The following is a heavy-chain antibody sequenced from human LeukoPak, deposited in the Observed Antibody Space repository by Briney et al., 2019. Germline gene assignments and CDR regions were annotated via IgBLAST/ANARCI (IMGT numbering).Heavy chain of an antibody. J-gene: IGHJ6*02. CDR2: INPNSGGT. D-gene: IGHD2-8*01. CDR3: ARVGCTNGVCDNGMDV. CDR1: GYTFTGYY. Sequence: ASVKVSCKASGYTFTGYYMHWVRQAPGQGLEWMGWINPNSGGTNYAQKFQGWVTMTRDTSISTAYMELSRLRSDDTAVYHCARVGCTNGVCDNGMDVWGQGTTVTVSS. V-gene: IGHV1-2*04.